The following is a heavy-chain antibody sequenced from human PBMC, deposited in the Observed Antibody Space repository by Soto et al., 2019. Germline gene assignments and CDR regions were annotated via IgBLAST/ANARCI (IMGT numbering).Heavy chain of an antibody. CDR3: ARVAPYQPLLWKNPDSFGY. Sequence: PSETLSLTCTVSGGSISSGDYYWSWIRQPPGKGLEWIGYIYYSGSTYYNPSLKSRVTISVDTSKNQFSLKLSSVTAADTAVYYCARVAPYQPLLWKNPDSFGYWGQGTLVTVSS. J-gene: IGHJ4*02. CDR2: IYYSGST. D-gene: IGHD2-2*01. V-gene: IGHV4-30-4*01. CDR1: GGSISSGDYY.